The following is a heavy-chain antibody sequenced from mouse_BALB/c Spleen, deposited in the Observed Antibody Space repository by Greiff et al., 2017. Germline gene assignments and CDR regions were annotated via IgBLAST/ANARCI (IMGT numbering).Heavy chain of an antibody. J-gene: IGHJ2*01. D-gene: IGHD2-14*01. CDR2: IDPETGGT. CDR1: GYTFTDYE. Sequence: QVQLQQSGAELVRPGASVTLSCKASGYTFTDYEMHWVKQTPVHGLEWIGAIDPETGGTAYNQKFKGKATLTADKSSSTAYMELRSLTSEDSAVYYCQTPPYYRYDDYWGQGTTLTVSS. V-gene: IGHV1-15*01. CDR3: QTPPYYRYDDY.